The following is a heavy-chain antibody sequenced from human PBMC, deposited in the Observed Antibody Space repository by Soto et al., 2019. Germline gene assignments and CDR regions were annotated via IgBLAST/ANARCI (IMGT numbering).Heavy chain of an antibody. CDR1: GVSISSHY. CDR3: ASAGPSHHGQRAIDY. V-gene: IGHV4-4*08. J-gene: IGHJ4*02. Sequence: QVQLQESGPGLVKPSETLSLTCSVSGVSISSHYWSWIRQPPGKGLEWIGYSNTGGNTIYNPSPTTPIFISVPPPNPHVSLKQTSVTAADTAVYYCASAGPSHHGQRAIDYWGQGTLVTVSS. CDR2: SNTGGNT. D-gene: IGHD3-10*01.